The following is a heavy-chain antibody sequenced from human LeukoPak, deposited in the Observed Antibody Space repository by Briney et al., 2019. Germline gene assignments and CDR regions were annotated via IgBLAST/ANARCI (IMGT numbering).Heavy chain of an antibody. J-gene: IGHJ4*02. V-gene: IGHV3-43*02. D-gene: IGHD2/OR15-2a*01. CDR2: VSGDGETT. Sequence: GGSLRLSCAASGFNFRDFSMHWVRQVPGQGLEWVSLVSGDGETTHYADSLKGRFTISRDNNKNSVFLHMNSLRIEDTAFYYCAKGNNSLSYNFDYWGQGALVTVPS. CDR3: AKGNNSLSYNFDY. CDR1: GFNFRDFS.